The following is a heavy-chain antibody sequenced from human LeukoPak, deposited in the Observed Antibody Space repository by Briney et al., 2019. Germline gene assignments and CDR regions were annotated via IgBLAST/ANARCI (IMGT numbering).Heavy chain of an antibody. CDR3: AKVAGHILTGYYYH. CDR2: ISGSGGST. Sequence: PGGSLRLSCAASGFTFSSYAMSWVRQAPGKGLEWVSAISGSGGSTYYADCVRGRFTISRDNSKNTLYLQMNSLRAEDTAVYYCAKVAGHILTGYYYHWGQGTLVTVSS. J-gene: IGHJ5*02. CDR1: GFTFSSYA. D-gene: IGHD3-9*01. V-gene: IGHV3-23*01.